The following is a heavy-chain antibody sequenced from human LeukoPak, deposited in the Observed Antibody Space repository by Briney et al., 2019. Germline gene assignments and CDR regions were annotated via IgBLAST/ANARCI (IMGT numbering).Heavy chain of an antibody. J-gene: IGHJ4*02. CDR1: GYTFDNFY. D-gene: IGHD1-14*01. CDR3: ARDEGSTYNQLDY. Sequence: ASVKVSCKASGYTFDNFYIHWVRQAPGQGPEWMGWINGNDGSTNYAQKFQGRVTMTRFTAISTVYMDLSGLRPDDTAIYYCARDEGSTYNQLDYWGQGTLVTVSS. CDR2: INGNDGST. V-gene: IGHV1-2*02.